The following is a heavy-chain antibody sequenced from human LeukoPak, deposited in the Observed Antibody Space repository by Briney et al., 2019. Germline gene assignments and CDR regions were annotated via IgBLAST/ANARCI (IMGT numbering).Heavy chain of an antibody. CDR1: GFTITSWS. Sequence: VGSLRLTCAASGFTITSWSMNRVRQAPGKGLEWLSYISSGSSPIYSADSVTGRFATSRHDAKTLVYLQMNCLSAEDTAVYYCTYLRTPYYNDEWLDPWGQGALVTV. D-gene: IGHD3-10*01. CDR3: TYLRTPYYNDEWLDP. CDR2: ISSGSSPI. V-gene: IGHV3-48*04. J-gene: IGHJ5*02.